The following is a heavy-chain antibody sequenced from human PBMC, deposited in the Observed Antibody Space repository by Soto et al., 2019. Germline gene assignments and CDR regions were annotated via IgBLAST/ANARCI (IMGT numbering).Heavy chain of an antibody. J-gene: IGHJ3*01. D-gene: IGHD1-26*01. Sequence: EVQLVESGGDLIQPGGSLRLSCAASGFTVSSNYMSWVPQAPGKGLEWVSVIYSGGSTDYADSVKGRCTISRDNAKTTLDLQRNSLRAEYTAVYYCASGRGLLLASNWGQGTMVTVSS. CDR3: ASGRGLLLASN. V-gene: IGHV3-53*01. CDR2: IYSGGST. CDR1: GFTVSSNY.